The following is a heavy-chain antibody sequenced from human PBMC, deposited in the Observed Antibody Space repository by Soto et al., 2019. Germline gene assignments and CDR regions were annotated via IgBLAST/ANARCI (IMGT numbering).Heavy chain of an antibody. CDR3: AKNNDFCSGSVDA. Sequence: LGHSGEAAQFTFNGDAMSLDRQAPGKGLKWLSASGGSGGSTYYAGSVKGRFTISRDNSKHTLYLQMNSLRAEDTAVYYSAKNNDFCSGSVDAWGQGSTVTVSS. D-gene: IGHD3-3*01. J-gene: IGHJ6*02. CDR1: QFTFNGDA. V-gene: IGHV3-23*01. CDR2: SGGSGGST.